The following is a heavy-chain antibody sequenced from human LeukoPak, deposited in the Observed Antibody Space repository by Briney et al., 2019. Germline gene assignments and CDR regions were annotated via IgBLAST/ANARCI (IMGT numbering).Heavy chain of an antibody. V-gene: IGHV4-38-2*02. CDR2: IYHSGST. J-gene: IGHJ4*02. CDR1: GYSISSGYY. D-gene: IGHD5-18*01. CDR3: ARVRLDTAMVLFDY. Sequence: SETLSLTCTVSGYSISSGYYWGWIRQPPGKGLEWIGSIYHSGSTYYNPSLKSRVPISVGPSKNQFSLKLSSVTAADPAVYYCARVRLDTAMVLFDYWGQGTLVTVSS.